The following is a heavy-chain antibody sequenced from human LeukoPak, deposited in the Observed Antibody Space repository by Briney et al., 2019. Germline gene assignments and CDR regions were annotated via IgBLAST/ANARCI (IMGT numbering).Heavy chain of an antibody. D-gene: IGHD3-3*01. CDR1: GYTFTSYG. CDR2: ISAYNGNT. V-gene: IGHV1-18*01. Sequence: ASVKVSCKASGYTFTSYGISWVRQAPGQGLEWMGWISAYNGNTNYAQKLQGRVTMTTDTSTSTAYMELRSLRSDDTAVYYCARQPMSDFWXGYSAYHDYWGQGTLVTVS. CDR3: ARQPMSDFWXGYSAYHDY. J-gene: IGHJ4*02.